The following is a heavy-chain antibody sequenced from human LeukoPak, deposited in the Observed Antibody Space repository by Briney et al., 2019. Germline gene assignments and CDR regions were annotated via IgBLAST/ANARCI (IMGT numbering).Heavy chain of an antibody. J-gene: IGHJ6*03. CDR2: INHSGST. CDR3: ARLLPVGYRGYYYYMDV. Sequence: TSSETLSLTCAVYGGSFSGYYWSWIRQPPGKGLEWIGEINHSGSTNYNPSLKCRVTISVDTSKNQFSLKLSSVTAADTAVYYCARLLPVGYRGYYYYMDVWGKGTTVTVSS. CDR1: GGSFSGYY. V-gene: IGHV4-34*01. D-gene: IGHD5-18*01.